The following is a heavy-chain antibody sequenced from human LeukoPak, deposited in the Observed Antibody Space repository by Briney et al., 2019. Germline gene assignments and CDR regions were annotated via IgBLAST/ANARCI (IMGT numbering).Heavy chain of an antibody. Sequence: GASVKVSCKASGYTFAGYYIHWVRQAPGQGLEWMGWVNPDSSVTYYAQKLQGRVSMTRDTSINTAYIELSRLRSDDTAVYYCARGRRILVRDPNAGDFFDYWGQGTLVTVSS. J-gene: IGHJ4*02. V-gene: IGHV1-2*02. D-gene: IGHD1-26*01. CDR1: GYTFAGYY. CDR3: ARGRRILVRDPNAGDFFDY. CDR2: VNPDSSVT.